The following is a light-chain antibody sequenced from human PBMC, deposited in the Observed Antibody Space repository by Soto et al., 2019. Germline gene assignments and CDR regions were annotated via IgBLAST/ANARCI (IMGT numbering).Light chain of an antibody. CDR1: SSDVGNYNL. V-gene: IGLV2-23*01. CDR2: EGS. Sequence: QSALTQPASVSGSPGQSITISCTGTSSDVGNYNLVSWYQYDPGKAPKLLIYEGSKRPSGVSDRFSGSKSGNTASLTISGLQAEYEADYYCCSYASSSTYVFGTGTKGTV. J-gene: IGLJ1*01. CDR3: CSYASSSTYV.